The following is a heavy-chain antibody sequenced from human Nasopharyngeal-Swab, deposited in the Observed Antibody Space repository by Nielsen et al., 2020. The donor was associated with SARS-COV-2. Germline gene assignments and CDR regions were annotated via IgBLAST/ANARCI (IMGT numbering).Heavy chain of an antibody. CDR1: GFTFSSYG. Sequence: GESLKISCAASGFTFSSYGMHWVRQAPGKGLEWVAVISYDGSNKYHADSVKGRFTISRDNSKNTLYLQMNSLRAEDTAVYYCAKDARGYSYGLFDYWGQGTLVTVSS. V-gene: IGHV3-30*18. J-gene: IGHJ4*02. CDR2: ISYDGSNK. D-gene: IGHD5-18*01. CDR3: AKDARGYSYGLFDY.